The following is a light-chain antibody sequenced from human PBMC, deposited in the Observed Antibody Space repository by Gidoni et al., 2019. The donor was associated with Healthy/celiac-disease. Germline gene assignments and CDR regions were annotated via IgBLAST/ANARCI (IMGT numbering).Light chain of an antibody. V-gene: IGKV4-1*01. CDR3: QQYYSTPLT. CDR2: WAS. J-gene: IGKJ4*01. CDR1: QSVLYSSKNKNY. Sequence: EIVMTQSPDSLAVSLGERATINCKSSQSVLYSSKNKNYLAWYQQKPGQPPKLLIYWASTRESGVPDRFSGSGSVTDFTLTISSLQAEDVAVYYCQQYYSTPLTFGGGTKVEIK.